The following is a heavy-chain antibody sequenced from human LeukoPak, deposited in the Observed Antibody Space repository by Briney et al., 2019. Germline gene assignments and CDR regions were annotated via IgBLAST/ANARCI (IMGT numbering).Heavy chain of an antibody. Sequence: SETLSLTCTVSGGSISSYYWSWIRQPAGKGLEWIERIYTSGSTNYNPSLKSRVTMSVDTSKNQFSLKLSSVTAADTAVYYCAREGGYYCSSTSCYGTGYWYFDLWGRGTLVTVSS. CDR1: GGSISSYY. CDR3: AREGGYYCSSTSCYGTGYWYFDL. V-gene: IGHV4-4*07. D-gene: IGHD2-2*01. CDR2: IYTSGST. J-gene: IGHJ2*01.